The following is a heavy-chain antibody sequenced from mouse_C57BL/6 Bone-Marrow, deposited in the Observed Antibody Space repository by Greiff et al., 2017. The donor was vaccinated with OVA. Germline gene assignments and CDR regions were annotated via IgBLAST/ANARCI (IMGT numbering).Heavy chain of an antibody. Sequence: QVHVKQSGPGLVQPSQSLSITCTVSGFSLTSYGVHWVRQSPGKGLEWLGVIWRGGSTDYNAAFMSRLSITKDNSKSQVFFKMNRLQADDTAIYYCAKKKDSNYDAMDYWGQGTSVTVSS. CDR1: GFSLTSYG. J-gene: IGHJ4*01. V-gene: IGHV2-5*01. D-gene: IGHD2-5*01. CDR3: AKKKDSNYDAMDY. CDR2: IWRGGST.